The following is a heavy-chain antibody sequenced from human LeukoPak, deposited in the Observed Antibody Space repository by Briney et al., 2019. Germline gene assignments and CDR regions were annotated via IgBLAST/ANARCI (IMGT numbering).Heavy chain of an antibody. Sequence: ASVKVSCKASGYTFTSYGISWVRQAPGQGLEWMGWINPNSGGTNYAQKFQGRVTMTRDTSISTAYMELSRLRSDDTAVYYCATLDYRDAFDIWGQGTMVTVSS. CDR3: ATLDYRDAFDI. CDR1: GYTFTSYG. D-gene: IGHD4-11*01. J-gene: IGHJ3*02. V-gene: IGHV1-2*02. CDR2: INPNSGGT.